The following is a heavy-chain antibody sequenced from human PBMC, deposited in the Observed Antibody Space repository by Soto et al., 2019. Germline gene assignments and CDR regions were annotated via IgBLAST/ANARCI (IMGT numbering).Heavy chain of an antibody. D-gene: IGHD3-10*01. Sequence: QVQLVQSGAEVKKPGASVKVSCKASGYTFTSYDINWVRQATGQGLEWMGWMNPNSGNTGYAQKFQGRVTMTRNTSISTAYMELSSLRSADTAMYYCARGINYYGSGDDAFDIWGQGTMVTVSS. CDR2: MNPNSGNT. CDR1: GYTFTSYD. CDR3: ARGINYYGSGDDAFDI. V-gene: IGHV1-8*01. J-gene: IGHJ3*02.